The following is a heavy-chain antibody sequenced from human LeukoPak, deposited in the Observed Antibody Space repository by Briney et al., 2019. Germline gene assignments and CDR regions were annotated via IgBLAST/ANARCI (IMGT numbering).Heavy chain of an antibody. V-gene: IGHV4-4*07. D-gene: IGHD3-22*01. CDR3: AADYYDSSGYRGTPEFDY. J-gene: IGHJ4*02. CDR2: IYTSGST. Sequence: SETLSLTCAVSGASFSGYFWNWIRQSPEKGLEWIGRIYTSGSTNYNPSLKSRVTMSVDTSKNQFSLKLSSVTAADTAVYYCAADYYDSSGYRGTPEFDYWGQGTLVTVSS. CDR1: GASFSGYF.